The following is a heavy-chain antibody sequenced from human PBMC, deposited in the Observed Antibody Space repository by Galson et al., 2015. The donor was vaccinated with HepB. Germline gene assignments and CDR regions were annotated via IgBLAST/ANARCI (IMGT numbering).Heavy chain of an antibody. J-gene: IGHJ3*02. D-gene: IGHD3-22*01. CDR2: ISAYNGNT. V-gene: IGHV1-18*01. Sequence: SVKVSCKASGYTFTSYGISWVRQAPGQGLEWMGWISAYNGNTNYTQKLQGRVTMTTDTSTSTAYMELRSLRSDDTAVYYCARSQWLNDAFDIWGQGTMVTVSS. CDR3: ARSQWLNDAFDI. CDR1: GYTFTSYG.